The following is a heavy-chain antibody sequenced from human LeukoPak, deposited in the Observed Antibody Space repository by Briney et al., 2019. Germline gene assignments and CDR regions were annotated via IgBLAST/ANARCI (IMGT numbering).Heavy chain of an antibody. CDR3: ARVASGYNASDI. V-gene: IGHV1-3*01. CDR1: GYTFTSYA. Sequence: EASVKVSCKASGYTFTSYAMHWVRQAPGQRLEWMGWINAGNGNTKYSQKFQGRVTITRDTSASTAYMELSSLRAEDTAVYYCARVASGYNASDIWGQGTMVTVSS. J-gene: IGHJ3*02. CDR2: INAGNGNT. D-gene: IGHD3-22*01.